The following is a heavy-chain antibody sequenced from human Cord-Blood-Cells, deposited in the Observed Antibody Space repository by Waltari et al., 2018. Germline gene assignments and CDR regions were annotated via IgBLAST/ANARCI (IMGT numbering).Heavy chain of an antibody. J-gene: IGHJ4*02. Sequence: EVQLLESGGGLVQPGGSLRLSCAASGFTFSSYAMSWVRQAPGKGLEWVSAISGSGGSTYYADSVKGRFTISRDNSKNTLYLQMNSLGAEETAVYYCAKDREPLSGGGLDYWGQGTLVTVSS. D-gene: IGHD3-10*01. V-gene: IGHV3-23*01. CDR3: AKDREPLSGGGLDY. CDR1: GFTFSSYA. CDR2: ISGSGGST.